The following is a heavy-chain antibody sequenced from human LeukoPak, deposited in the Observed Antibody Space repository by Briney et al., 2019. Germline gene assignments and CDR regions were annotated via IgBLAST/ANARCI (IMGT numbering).Heavy chain of an antibody. CDR1: GYTFTGYY. Sequence: ASVKVSCKASGYTFTGYYMHWVRQAPGQGLEWMGWINPNSGGTNYAQKFQGWVTMTRDTSISTAYMELSRPRSDDTAVYYCARGYCSSTSCFRLDYWGQGTLVTVSS. V-gene: IGHV1-2*04. D-gene: IGHD2-2*01. CDR3: ARGYCSSTSCFRLDY. J-gene: IGHJ4*02. CDR2: INPNSGGT.